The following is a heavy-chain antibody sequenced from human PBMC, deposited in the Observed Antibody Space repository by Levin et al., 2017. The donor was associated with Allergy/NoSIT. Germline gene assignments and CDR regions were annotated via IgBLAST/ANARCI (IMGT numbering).Heavy chain of an antibody. V-gene: IGHV3-21*06. CDR1: GFTFRQYS. CDR2: ISSSGTYI. J-gene: IGHJ6*02. D-gene: IGHD1-26*01. CDR3: ARDQDVGADYGVDV. Sequence: GGSLRLSCAASGFTFRQYSLNWVRQAPGKGLEWVSGISSSGTYIKYADSVKGRFTVSRDNAKNSVNLHMNSLRVEDTAVYYCARDQDVGADYGVDVWGQGTTVTVSS.